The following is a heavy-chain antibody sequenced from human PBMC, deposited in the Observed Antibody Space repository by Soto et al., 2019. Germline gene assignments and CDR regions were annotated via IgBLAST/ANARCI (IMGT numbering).Heavy chain of an antibody. CDR3: ARVFEYCSSTSCYFRAFDI. D-gene: IGHD2-2*01. Sequence: QVQLQESGPGLVKPSGTLSLTCAVSSGSISSSNWWSWVRQPPGKGLEWIGEIYHSGSTNYNPSLKSRVTISVDKPKNQFSLKLSSVTAADTAVYYCARVFEYCSSTSCYFRAFDIWGQGTMVTVSS. CDR2: IYHSGST. CDR1: SGSISSSNW. J-gene: IGHJ3*02. V-gene: IGHV4-4*02.